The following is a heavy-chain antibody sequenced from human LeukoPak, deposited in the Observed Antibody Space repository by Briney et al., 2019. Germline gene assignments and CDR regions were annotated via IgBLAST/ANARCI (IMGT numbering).Heavy chain of an antibody. CDR3: AREAGTGDY. Sequence: PGGSLRLSCAASGFTFSSYEMNWVRQAPGKGLEWVANIKPDGSEKYYVDSVKGRFTISRDNAKNSLSLQMNSLRAEDTAVYYCAREAGTGDYWGQGTLVTVSS. CDR1: GFTFSSYE. V-gene: IGHV3-7*01. CDR2: IKPDGSEK. D-gene: IGHD6-19*01. J-gene: IGHJ4*02.